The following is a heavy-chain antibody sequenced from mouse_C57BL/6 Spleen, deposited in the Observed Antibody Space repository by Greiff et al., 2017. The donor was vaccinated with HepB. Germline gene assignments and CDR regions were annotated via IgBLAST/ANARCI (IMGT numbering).Heavy chain of an antibody. CDR1: GYTFTSYW. V-gene: IGHV1-69*01. D-gene: IGHD4-1*01. CDR3: ARRDGGTRYFDV. J-gene: IGHJ1*03. CDR2: IDPSDSYT. Sequence: VQLQQPGAELVMPGASVKLSCKASGYTFTSYWMHWVKQRPGQGLEWIGEIDPSDSYTNYNQKFKGKSTLTVDKSSSTAYMQLSSLTSEDSAVYYCARRDGGTRYFDVWGTGTTVTVSS.